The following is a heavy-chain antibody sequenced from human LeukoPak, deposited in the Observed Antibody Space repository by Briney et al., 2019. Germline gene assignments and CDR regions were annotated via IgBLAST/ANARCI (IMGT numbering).Heavy chain of an antibody. D-gene: IGHD3-3*01. CDR2: IYYSGST. V-gene: IGHV4-31*03. J-gene: IGHJ5*02. CDR1: GGSISSSSYY. Sequence: KPSETLSLTCTVSGGSISSSSYYWGWIRQHPGKGLEWIGYIYYSGSTYYNPSLKSRVTISVDTSKNQFSLKLSSVTAADTAVYYCARAGRFLESWGNWFDPWGQGTLVTVSS. CDR3: ARAGRFLESWGNWFDP.